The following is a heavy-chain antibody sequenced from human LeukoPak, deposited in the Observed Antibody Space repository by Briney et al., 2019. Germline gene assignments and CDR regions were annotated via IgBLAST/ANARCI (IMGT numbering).Heavy chain of an antibody. CDR2: IRSKANSYAT. J-gene: IGHJ3*02. CDR3: TRHLDTAMVFDAFDI. D-gene: IGHD5-18*01. CDR1: GFTFSGSA. V-gene: IGHV3-73*01. Sequence: GGSLRLSCAASGFTFSGSAMHWVRQASGKGLEWVGRIRSKANSYATAYAASVKGRFTISRDDSKNTAYLQMNSLKTEDTAVYYCTRHLDTAMVFDAFDIWGQGTMVTVSS.